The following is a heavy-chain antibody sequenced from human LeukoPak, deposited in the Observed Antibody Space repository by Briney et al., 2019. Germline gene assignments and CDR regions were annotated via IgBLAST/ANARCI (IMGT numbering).Heavy chain of an antibody. Sequence: SQTLSLTCTVSGGSISSGNYYWSWSRQPAGKGLEWIGRIYTRGSTSYNPTLQSRVTISADTSNNQLSLKLTSVTAADTAVYYCARESDLSNYDRTDYWGQGTLVTVSS. J-gene: IGHJ4*02. CDR2: IYTRGST. CDR1: GGSISSGNYY. V-gene: IGHV4-61*02. CDR3: ARESDLSNYDRTDY. D-gene: IGHD4/OR15-4a*01.